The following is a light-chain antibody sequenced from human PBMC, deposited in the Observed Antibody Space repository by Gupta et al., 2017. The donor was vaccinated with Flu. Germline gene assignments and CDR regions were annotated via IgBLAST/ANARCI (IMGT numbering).Light chain of an antibody. CDR1: SSDIGGSKY. CDR3: CAYDTWPI. J-gene: IGLJ2*01. V-gene: IGLV2-11*02. Sequence: CSGTSSDIGGSKYVSWYRHHVSWYQQFPGKAPKLIIYDVTKRPSGVPERFSGSRSGNTASLTISGLQTEDESYYYCCAYDTWPILGGGTKLTVL. CDR2: DVT.